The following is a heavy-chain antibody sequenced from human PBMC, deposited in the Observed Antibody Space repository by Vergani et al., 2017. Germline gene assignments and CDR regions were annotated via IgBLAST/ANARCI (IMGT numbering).Heavy chain of an antibody. CDR1: GFTLSNYD. J-gene: IGHJ4*02. Sequence: QVQLVESGGGVVQRGGSLRLSCATSGFTLSNYDMQWIRQGPGKGLEFVAFIQFDGSNQYYADSVKGRFTLSRDFSKNTRYLQMNSLRTDDTATYYCAKHFRGWGSDYGGQGTQVIVSS. CDR3: AKHFRGWGSDY. D-gene: IGHD3-16*01. V-gene: IGHV3-30*02. CDR2: IQFDGSNQ.